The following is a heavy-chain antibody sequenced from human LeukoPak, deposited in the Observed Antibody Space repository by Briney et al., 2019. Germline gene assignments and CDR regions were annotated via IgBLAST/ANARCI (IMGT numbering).Heavy chain of an antibody. V-gene: IGHV3-74*01. D-gene: IGHD2-15*01. Sequence: GGSLRLSCAASGFTFSSYSMHWVRQAPGKGLVLVSRITSDGSSTIYADSVKGRFTIARDNAKNTLYLQMNSLRAEDTAVYYCARTGYCSGGSCKAIDYWGQGTLVTVSS. CDR1: GFTFSSYS. CDR3: ARTGYCSGGSCKAIDY. CDR2: ITSDGSST. J-gene: IGHJ4*02.